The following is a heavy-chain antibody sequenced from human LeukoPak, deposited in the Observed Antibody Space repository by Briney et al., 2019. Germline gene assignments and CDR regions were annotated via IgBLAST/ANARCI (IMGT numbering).Heavy chain of an antibody. V-gene: IGHV1-69*13. Sequence: ASVKVSCKASGGTFSSYAISWVRQAPGQGLEWMGGIIPIFGTANYAQKFQGRVTITADESTSTAYMELSSLRSEDTAVYYCAREAFGYGSGSTGGYYYYYGMDVWGQGTTVTVSS. CDR3: AREAFGYGSGSTGGYYYYYGMDV. D-gene: IGHD6-19*01. J-gene: IGHJ6*02. CDR1: GGTFSSYA. CDR2: IIPIFGTA.